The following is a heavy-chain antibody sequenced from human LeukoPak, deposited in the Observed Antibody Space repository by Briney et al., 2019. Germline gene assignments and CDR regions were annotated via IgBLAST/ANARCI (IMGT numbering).Heavy chain of an antibody. CDR3: AKGGAPALYYFDY. D-gene: IGHD2-2*01. CDR2: IWYGGSNK. Sequence: GRSLRLSCAASGFTFSSYGMHWVRQAPGKGLEWVAVIWYGGSNKYYADSVKGRFTISRDNSKNTLYLQMNSLRAEDTAVYYCAKGGAPALYYFDYWGQGTLVTVSS. J-gene: IGHJ4*02. V-gene: IGHV3-30*18. CDR1: GFTFSSYG.